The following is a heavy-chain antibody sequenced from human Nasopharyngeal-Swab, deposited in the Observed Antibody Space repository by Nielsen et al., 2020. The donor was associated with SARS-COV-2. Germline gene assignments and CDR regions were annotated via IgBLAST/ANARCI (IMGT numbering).Heavy chain of an antibody. CDR2: ISSSSSTI. CDR3: ARDARLTIFGVDPPGYYGMDV. D-gene: IGHD3-3*01. J-gene: IGHJ6*02. V-gene: IGHV3-48*04. Sequence: ETLSLTCAASGFTFSSYSLNWVRQAPGKGLEWVSFISSSSSTIKYADSVKGRFTISRDNAKNSLYLQMNSLRAEDTAVYYCARDARLTIFGVDPPGYYGMDVWGQGTTVTVSS. CDR1: GFTFSSYS.